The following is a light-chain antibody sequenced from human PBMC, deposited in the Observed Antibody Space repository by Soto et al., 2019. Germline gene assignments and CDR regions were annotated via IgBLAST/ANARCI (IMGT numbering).Light chain of an antibody. Sequence: DIQMTQSPSXLSASVGXRVTITXRASQSXXSWLAWYQQKPGKAPKLLIYDASSLESGVPSRFSGSGSGTEFTLTISSLQPDDFATYYCQQYNSYSVTFGGGTKVEIK. J-gene: IGKJ4*01. CDR1: QSXXSW. V-gene: IGKV1-5*01. CDR2: DAS. CDR3: QQYNSYSVT.